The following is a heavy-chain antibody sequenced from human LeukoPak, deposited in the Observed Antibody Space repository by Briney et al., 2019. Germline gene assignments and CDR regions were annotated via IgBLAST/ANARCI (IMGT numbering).Heavy chain of an antibody. CDR1: GGSISSSNW. J-gene: IGHJ4*02. CDR3: ARQPSNYYDSSGAY. D-gene: IGHD3-22*01. CDR2: IYHSGST. Sequence: SETLSLTCAVSGGSISSSNWWSWVRQPPGKGLAWIGEIYHSGSTNYNPPLKSRVTISVDKSKNQFSLKLSSVTAADTAVYYCARQPSNYYDSSGAYWGQGTLVTVSS. V-gene: IGHV4-4*02.